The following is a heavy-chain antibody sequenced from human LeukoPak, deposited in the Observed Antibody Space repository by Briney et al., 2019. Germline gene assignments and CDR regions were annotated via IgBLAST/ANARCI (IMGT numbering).Heavy chain of an antibody. V-gene: IGHV1-18*01. Sequence: ASVKVSCKASGYTFTSYGISWVRQAPGQGLEWMGWISAYNGNTNYAQKLQGRVTMTTDTSTSTAYMELRSLRSDDTAVYYCARDSNGVIQLWFSHYYYMDVWGKGTTVTVSS. J-gene: IGHJ6*03. CDR2: ISAYNGNT. CDR1: GYTFTSYG. D-gene: IGHD5-18*01. CDR3: ARDSNGVIQLWFSHYYYMDV.